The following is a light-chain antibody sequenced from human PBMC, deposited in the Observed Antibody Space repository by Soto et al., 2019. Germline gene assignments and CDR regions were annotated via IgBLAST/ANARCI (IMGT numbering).Light chain of an antibody. J-gene: IGKJ3*01. CDR2: DAS. CDR3: QYYRGLSS. Sequence: DMQMTHSPSTLSASVLDRVTITCRASQRISRYLAWYQQKPGEAPKLLIYDASSLQSGVPSRFSGSGSGTEFSLSITGLQPDDFATYYCQYYRGLSSFGPGTKVDI. CDR1: QRISRY. V-gene: IGKV1-5*01.